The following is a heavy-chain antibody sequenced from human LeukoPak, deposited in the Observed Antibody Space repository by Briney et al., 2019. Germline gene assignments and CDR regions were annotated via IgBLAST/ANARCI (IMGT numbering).Heavy chain of an antibody. V-gene: IGHV4-61*01. D-gene: IGHD3-3*01. CDR1: GGSVSSGNYY. J-gene: IGHJ4*02. CDR2: IYYSGST. Sequence: SETLSLTCTVSGGSVSSGNYYWTWIRQPPGKGLEWIGYIYYSGSTNYNPSLKSRVTISVDTSKNQFSLKLSSVTAADTAVYYCARGGGYDFWSGYYDYWGQGTLVTVSS. CDR3: ARGGGYDFWSGYYDY.